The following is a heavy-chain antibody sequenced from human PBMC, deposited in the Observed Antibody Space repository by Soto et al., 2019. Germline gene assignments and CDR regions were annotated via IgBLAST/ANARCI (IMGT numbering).Heavy chain of an antibody. CDR1: GGSVSSGSYY. V-gene: IGHV4-39*01. CDR3: ARLHGYCISTSCYGYYGMDV. CDR2: IYYSGST. J-gene: IGHJ6*02. Sequence: SETLSLTCTVSGGSVSSGSYYWSWIRQPPGKGLEWIGYIYYSGSTYYNPSLKSRVTMSVDTSKNQFSLKLSSVTAADTAVYYCARLHGYCISTSCYGYYGMDVWGQGTTVTVSS. D-gene: IGHD2-2*01.